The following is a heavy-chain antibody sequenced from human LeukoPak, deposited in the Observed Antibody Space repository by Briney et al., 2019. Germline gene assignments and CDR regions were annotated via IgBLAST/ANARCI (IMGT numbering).Heavy chain of an antibody. V-gene: IGHV3-30*03. Sequence: GGSLRLSCAASGFTFSSYGMSWVRQAPGKGLEWVAVISYDGSNKYYADSVKGRFTISRDNPKNTLYLQMNSLRAEDTAVYYCARKAGYYYGSGDYWGQGTLVTVSS. CDR3: ARKAGYYYGSGDY. J-gene: IGHJ4*02. D-gene: IGHD3-10*01. CDR1: GFTFSSYG. CDR2: ISYDGSNK.